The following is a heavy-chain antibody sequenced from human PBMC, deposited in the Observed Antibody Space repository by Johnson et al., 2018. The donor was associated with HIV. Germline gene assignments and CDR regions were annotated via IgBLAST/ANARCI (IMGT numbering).Heavy chain of an antibody. J-gene: IGHJ3*02. Sequence: QVQLVESGGGVVQPGASLRPSCAASGFTFSSSGMHWVRQAPGKGLEWVAFIRYDGRNTYSADSVQGRFTIARDNSKNTLDLQMISLRAEDTAVYYCARGYGGNYDAFDIWGQGTMVTVSS. CDR2: IRYDGRNT. CDR3: ARGYGGNYDAFDI. V-gene: IGHV3-30*02. D-gene: IGHD4-23*01. CDR1: GFTFSSSG.